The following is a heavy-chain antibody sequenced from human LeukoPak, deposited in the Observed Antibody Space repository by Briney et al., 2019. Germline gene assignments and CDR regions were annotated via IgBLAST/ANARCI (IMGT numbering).Heavy chain of an antibody. J-gene: IGHJ5*02. CDR3: AKEGKITMVRGVITPNWFDP. Sequence: ETLSLTCAVSGGSISSNSYYWGWIRQPPGKGLEWVSAISGSGGSTYYADSVKGRFTISRDNSKNTLYLQMNSLRAEDTAVYYCAKEGKITMVRGVITPNWFDPWGQGTLVTVSS. CDR2: ISGSGGST. V-gene: IGHV3-23*01. D-gene: IGHD3-10*01. CDR1: GGSISSNSYY.